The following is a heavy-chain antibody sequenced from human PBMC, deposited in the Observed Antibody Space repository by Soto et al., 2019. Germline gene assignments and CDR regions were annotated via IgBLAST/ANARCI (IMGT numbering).Heavy chain of an antibody. V-gene: IGHV1-2*04. J-gene: IGHJ6*02. Sequence: QVQLVQSGAEVKKPGASVKVSCKASGYTFTGYYMHWMRQAPGQGLEWMGWINPNSGGTNYAQKFQGWVTMTRDTSISTAYMELSRLRSDDTAVYYCAREEYSSGWFHYYYGMDVWGQGTTVTVSS. CDR2: INPNSGGT. CDR3: AREEYSSGWFHYYYGMDV. CDR1: GYTFTGYY. D-gene: IGHD6-19*01.